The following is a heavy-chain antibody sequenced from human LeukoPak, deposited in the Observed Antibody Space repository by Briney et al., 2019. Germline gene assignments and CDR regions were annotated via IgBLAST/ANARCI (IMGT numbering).Heavy chain of an antibody. CDR1: GFILCVHH. Sequence: GGSLSLSCAAPGFILCVHHMDWVRQARGKCVKWLGRSRTKGRGYSTVFAASVNGRFTISTDEPTNSSFHQMNSLKTEDTAVYYCTRIFYYGSPGYHPDHWGQGTLVTVSS. J-gene: IGHJ4*02. CDR3: TRIFYYGSPGYHPDH. V-gene: IGHV3-72*01. D-gene: IGHD3-10*01. CDR2: SRTKGRGYST.